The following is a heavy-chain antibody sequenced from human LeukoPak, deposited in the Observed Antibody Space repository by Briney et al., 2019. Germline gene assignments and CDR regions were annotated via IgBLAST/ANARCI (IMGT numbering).Heavy chain of an antibody. D-gene: IGHD5-24*01. CDR2: ISAYNGNT. V-gene: IGHV1-18*01. Sequence: GASVKVSCKASGYTFTSYGISWVRQAPGQGLEWMGWISAYNGNTNYAQKLQGRVTMTTDTSTSTAYMELRSLRSDDTAVYYCASEVEMATIKDAFDIWGQGTMVTVSS. CDR1: GYTFTSYG. J-gene: IGHJ3*02. CDR3: ASEVEMATIKDAFDI.